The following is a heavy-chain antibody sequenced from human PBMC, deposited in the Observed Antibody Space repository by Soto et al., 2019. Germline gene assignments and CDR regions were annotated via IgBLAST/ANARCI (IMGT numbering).Heavy chain of an antibody. D-gene: IGHD2-21*01. CDR1: GGTFSSYT. CDR2: IIPILGIA. V-gene: IGHV1-69*08. CDR3: ARDPEVIPPGLWFDP. J-gene: IGHJ5*02. Sequence: QVQLVQSGAEVRKPGSSVKVSCKASGGTFSSYTISWVRQAPGQGLEWMGRIIPILGIANYAQKFQGRVTITADKSTSTAYMELSSLRSEDTAVYYCARDPEVIPPGLWFDPWGQGTLVTVSS.